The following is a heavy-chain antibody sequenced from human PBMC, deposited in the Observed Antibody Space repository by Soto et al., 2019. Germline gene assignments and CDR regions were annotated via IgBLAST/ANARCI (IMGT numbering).Heavy chain of an antibody. J-gene: IGHJ6*02. D-gene: IGHD1-7*01. CDR3: AKDFTRNYVPYYYYGMDV. CDR2: ISYDGSNK. V-gene: IGHV3-30*18. Sequence: QVQLVESGGGVVQPGRSLRLSCAASGFTFSSYGMHWVRQAPGKGLEWVAVISYDGSNKYYADSVKGRFTISRDNSKHTLYLQMNSLRAEDTAVYYCAKDFTRNYVPYYYYGMDVWGQGTTVTVSS. CDR1: GFTFSSYG.